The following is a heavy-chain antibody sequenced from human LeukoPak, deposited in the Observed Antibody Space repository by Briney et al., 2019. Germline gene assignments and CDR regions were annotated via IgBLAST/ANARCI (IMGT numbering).Heavy chain of an antibody. J-gene: IGHJ4*02. V-gene: IGHV3-21*01. CDR1: GFTFSSYS. CDR3: ARALLIAVAGDDFDY. D-gene: IGHD6-19*01. CDR2: ISSSSSYI. Sequence: PGGSLRLSCAASGFTFSSYSMNWVRQAPGKGLEWVSSISSSSSYIYYADSVKGRSTISRDNAKNSLYLQMNSLRAEDTAVYYCARALLIAVAGDDFDYWGQGTLVTVSS.